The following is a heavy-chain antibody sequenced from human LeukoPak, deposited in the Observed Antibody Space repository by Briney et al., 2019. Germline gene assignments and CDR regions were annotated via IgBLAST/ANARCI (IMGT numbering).Heavy chain of an antibody. CDR3: ASLYYYDSSGDIVYFQH. CDR1: GYTFTSYA. Sequence: ASVKVSCKASGYTFTSYAISWVRQAPGQGLEWMGRIIPILGIANYAQKFQGRVTITADKSTSTAYMELSSLRSEDTAVYYCASLYYYDSSGDIVYFQHWGQGTLVTVSS. V-gene: IGHV1-69*04. D-gene: IGHD3-22*01. CDR2: IIPILGIA. J-gene: IGHJ1*01.